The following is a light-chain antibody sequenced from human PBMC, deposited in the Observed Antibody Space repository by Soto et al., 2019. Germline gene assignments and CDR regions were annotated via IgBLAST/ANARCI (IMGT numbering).Light chain of an antibody. CDR2: KAS. CDR3: QQYERFAT. V-gene: IGKV1-5*03. CDR1: QSVGRW. Sequence: DIQMTQSPSTLSASVGDRVTITCRASQSVGRWLAWYQQKPGKAPKVLIYKASTLYYEVSSRFSGGGSGTEFTLTISSLQPDDFATYYCQQYERFATFGQGTKVEIK. J-gene: IGKJ1*01.